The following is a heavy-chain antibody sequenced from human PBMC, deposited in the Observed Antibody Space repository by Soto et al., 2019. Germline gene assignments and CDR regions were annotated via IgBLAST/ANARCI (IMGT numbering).Heavy chain of an antibody. CDR1: GGTFSSYG. J-gene: IGHJ4*02. V-gene: IGHV1-69*01. CDR3: AREDSLATIRRGSFDY. Sequence: QVQLVQSGAEVKKPGSSVKVPCKASGGTFSSYGISWVRQAPGQGVEWMGGIIPILGTANYAQQFQGRVTITADESTSTAYMELSRLRSEDTAVYYCAREDSLATIRRGSFDYWGQGTLVTVSS. D-gene: IGHD5-12*01. CDR2: IIPILGTA.